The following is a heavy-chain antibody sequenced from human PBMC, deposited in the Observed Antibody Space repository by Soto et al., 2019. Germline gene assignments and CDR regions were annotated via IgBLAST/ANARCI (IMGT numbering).Heavy chain of an antibody. V-gene: IGHV3-30*18. CDR2: ISYDGSNK. Sequence: QVQLVESGGGVVQPGRSLRLSCAASGFTFSSYGMHWVRQAPGKGLEWVAVISYDGSNKYYADSVKGRFTISRDNSKNTLYLQMNSLRAEDTAVYYWAKPTRGSSGWFVDYWGQGTLVTVSS. D-gene: IGHD6-19*01. J-gene: IGHJ4*02. CDR1: GFTFSSYG. CDR3: AKPTRGSSGWFVDY.